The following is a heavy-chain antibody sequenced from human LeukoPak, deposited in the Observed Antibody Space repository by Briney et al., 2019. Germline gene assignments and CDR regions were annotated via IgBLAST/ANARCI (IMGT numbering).Heavy chain of an antibody. V-gene: IGHV3-11*01. CDR1: GFTFTDYY. Sequence: GGSLRLSCAASGFTFTDYYMSWIRQAPGKGLEWVSYITNSGTTIYYADSVKGRFTISRDNSKNTLYLQMNSLRAEDTAVYYCASESSWYTNYYYYYGMDVWGQGTTVTVSS. CDR3: ASESSWYTNYYYYYGMDV. CDR2: ITNSGTTI. J-gene: IGHJ6*02. D-gene: IGHD6-13*01.